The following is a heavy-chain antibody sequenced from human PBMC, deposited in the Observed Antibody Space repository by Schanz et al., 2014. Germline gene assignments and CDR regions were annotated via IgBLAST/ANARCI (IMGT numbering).Heavy chain of an antibody. J-gene: IGHJ6*02. D-gene: IGHD2-15*01. CDR3: AKGMGYCSGGTCYDYYYYGLDV. CDR1: GFTFSSYA. Sequence: EVQLLESGGGLVQPGGSLRLSCAASGFTFSSYAMSWVRQAPGKGLEWVSALSGSGGSTYYADSVKGRFTISRDNSKNILYLQMNSLSADDTAVFYCAKGMGYCSGGTCYDYYYYGLDVWGQGTTVTVSS. V-gene: IGHV3-23*01. CDR2: LSGSGGST.